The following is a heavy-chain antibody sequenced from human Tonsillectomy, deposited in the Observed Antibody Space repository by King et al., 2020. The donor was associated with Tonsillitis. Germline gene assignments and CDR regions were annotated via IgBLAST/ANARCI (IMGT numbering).Heavy chain of an antibody. D-gene: IGHD3-22*01. J-gene: IGHJ3*01. Sequence: VQLVESGGGLVQPGGSLRLSCAASDFTFSEYWMTWIRQAPGEGLEWVANIKGDGSVKYYVDCVEGRFTISRDNADSSLFLRMNSLRAEDTAIYYCVRDMNYRDRSTYYDVLAVWGPGTMVTVSS. CDR3: VRDMNYRDRSTYYDVLAV. CDR2: IKGDGSVK. CDR1: DFTFSEYW. V-gene: IGHV3-7*01.